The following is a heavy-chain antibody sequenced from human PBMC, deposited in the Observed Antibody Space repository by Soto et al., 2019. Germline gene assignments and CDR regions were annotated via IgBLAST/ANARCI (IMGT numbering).Heavy chain of an antibody. CDR2: IYHSGST. Sequence: SETLSLTCAVSGVSISSGGYSWSWLRQPPGKGLEWIGYIYHSGSTYYNPSLKSRVTISVDRSKNQFSLKLSSVTAADTAVYYCARVGYYYVLDYWGQGTLVTVSS. J-gene: IGHJ4*02. V-gene: IGHV4-30-2*01. CDR1: GVSISSGGYS. D-gene: IGHD3-22*01. CDR3: ARVGYYYVLDY.